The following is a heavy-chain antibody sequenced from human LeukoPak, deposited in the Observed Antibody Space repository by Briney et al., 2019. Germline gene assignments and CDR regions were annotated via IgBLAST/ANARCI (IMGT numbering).Heavy chain of an antibody. J-gene: IGHJ4*02. V-gene: IGHV4-38-2*02. Sequence: SETLSLTCTVSGYSISSGYYWGWIRQPPGKGLEWIGSIYHSGSTYYNPSLKSRVTISVDTSKNQFSLKLSSVTAADTAVYYCARAHYQDYWGQGTLVTVSS. CDR2: IYHSGST. CDR1: GYSISSGYY. D-gene: IGHD3-10*01. CDR3: ARAHYQDY.